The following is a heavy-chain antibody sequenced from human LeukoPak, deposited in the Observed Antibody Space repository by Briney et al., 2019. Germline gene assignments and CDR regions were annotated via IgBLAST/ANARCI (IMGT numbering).Heavy chain of an antibody. J-gene: IGHJ3*02. CDR1: GFPFSNYA. Sequence: GGSLRLSCVASGFPFSNYAMSWVRQAPGKGLECVSVISGDAGTTYYTDSVKGRFTISRDSAKNSLYLQMNSLRAEDTAVYYCARLYYYASSGYNDAFDIWGQGTMVTVSS. CDR2: ISGDAGTT. CDR3: ARLYYYASSGYNDAFDI. D-gene: IGHD3-22*01. V-gene: IGHV3-23*01.